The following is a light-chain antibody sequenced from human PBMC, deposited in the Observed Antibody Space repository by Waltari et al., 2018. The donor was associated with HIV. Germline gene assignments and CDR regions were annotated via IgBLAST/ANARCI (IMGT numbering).Light chain of an antibody. CDR3: QQYSIFPLT. V-gene: IGKV1-8*01. CDR2: GAS. J-gene: IGKJ2*01. CDR1: EDVSTF. Sequence: TQSPSLSASIGARVTLYCQATEDVSTFVAWYQQKPGTAPKLLIYGASVLQGGVPSRFSGSGSGTDFALTIGCLQSDDLATYFCQQYSIFPLTFGPGT.